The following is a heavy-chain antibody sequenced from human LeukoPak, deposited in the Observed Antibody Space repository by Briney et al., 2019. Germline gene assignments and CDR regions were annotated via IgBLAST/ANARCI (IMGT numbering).Heavy chain of an antibody. D-gene: IGHD3-22*01. CDR3: ATRGSGYYFDY. CDR2: IYWNDDK. J-gene: IGHJ4*02. CDR1: GFSLSTSGVG. Sequence: SGPTLLKPTQTLTLTCTFSGFSLSTSGVGVGWIRQPPGKALEWLALIYWNDDKRYSPSLKSRLTITKDTSKNQVVLTMTNMDPVDTATYYCATRGSGYYFDYWGQGTLVTVSS. V-gene: IGHV2-5*01.